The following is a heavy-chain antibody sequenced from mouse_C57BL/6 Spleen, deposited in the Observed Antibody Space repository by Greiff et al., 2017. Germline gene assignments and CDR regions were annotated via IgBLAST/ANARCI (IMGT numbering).Heavy chain of an antibody. Sequence: QVQLKQSGAELVKPGASVKISCKASGYAFSSYWMNWVKQRPGKGLEWIGQIYPGDGDTNYNGKFKGKATLTADKSSSTAYMQHSSLTCVDSAVYFCARLPITTVVATWGMEYWGQGTLVTVSS. V-gene: IGHV1-80*01. D-gene: IGHD1-1*01. J-gene: IGHJ4*01. CDR2: IYPGDGDT. CDR3: ARLPITTVVATWGMEY. CDR1: GYAFSSYW.